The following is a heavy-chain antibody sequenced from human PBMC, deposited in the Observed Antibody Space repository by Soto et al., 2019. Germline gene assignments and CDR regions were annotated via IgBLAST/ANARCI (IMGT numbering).Heavy chain of an antibody. Sequence: SETLSLTCTVSGGSISSGDYYWSWIRQPPGKGLEWIGYIYYSGSTYYNPSLKSRVTISVDTSKNQFSLKLSSVTAADTAVYYCARGRQLLFNWFDPRGQGTLVTVSS. CDR3: ARGRQLLFNWFDP. V-gene: IGHV4-30-4*01. CDR2: IYYSGST. D-gene: IGHD2-2*01. CDR1: GGSISSGDYY. J-gene: IGHJ5*02.